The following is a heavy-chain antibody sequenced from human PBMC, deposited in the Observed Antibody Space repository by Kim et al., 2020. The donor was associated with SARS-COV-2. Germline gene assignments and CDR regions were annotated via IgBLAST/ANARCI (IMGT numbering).Heavy chain of an antibody. J-gene: IGHJ4*02. CDR3: ASRLAARIDY. D-gene: IGHD6-19*01. V-gene: IGHV3-30-3*01. CDR1: GFTFSSYA. Sequence: GGSLRLSCAASGFTFSSYAMHWVRQAPGKALEWVAVISYDGSNKYYADSVKGRFTISRDNSKNTLYLQMNSLRAEDTAVYYCASRLAARIDYWGQGTLAT. CDR2: ISYDGSNK.